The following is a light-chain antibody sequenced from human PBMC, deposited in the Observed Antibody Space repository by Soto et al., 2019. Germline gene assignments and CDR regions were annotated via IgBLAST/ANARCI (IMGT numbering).Light chain of an antibody. CDR2: GAS. J-gene: IGKJ1*01. CDR1: QSVSNNY. Sequence: EIVLTQSPGPLSLSPGERATLSCRASQSVSNNYLAWYQQKPGQAPXILIYGASNRATGIPDRFSGSGSGTDFTLTISRLEPEDFAVYYCQQYGSSGTFGQGTKVDIK. CDR3: QQYGSSGT. V-gene: IGKV3-20*01.